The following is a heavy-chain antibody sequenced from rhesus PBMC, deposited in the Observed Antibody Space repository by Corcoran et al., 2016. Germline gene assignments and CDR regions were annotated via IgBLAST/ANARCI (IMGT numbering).Heavy chain of an antibody. J-gene: IGHJ4*01. CDR1: GYSISSGYD. CDR3: ARGSSGSWNVLDY. D-gene: IGHD6-25*01. V-gene: IGHV4-76*01. CDR2: IYGSSGST. Sequence: QVQLQESGPGVVKPSETLSLTCAVSGYSISSGYDWSWIRQPPGKGLEWIGYIYGSSGSTNYNPSRKNRGTISKDTSKNQFSLKLSSGTAADTAVYYCARGSSGSWNVLDYWGQGVLVTVSS.